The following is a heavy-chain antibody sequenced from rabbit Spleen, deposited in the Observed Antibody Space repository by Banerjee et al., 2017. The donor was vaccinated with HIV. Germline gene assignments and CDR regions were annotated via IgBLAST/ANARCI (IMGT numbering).Heavy chain of an antibody. D-gene: IGHD1-1*01. CDR1: GVSFSSSSY. J-gene: IGHJ6*01. CDR2: MDVGSSGFT. V-gene: IGHV1S40*01. Sequence: QSLEESGGDLVKPGASLTLTCTASGVSFSSSSYMCWVRQPPGKGLEWIACMDVGSSGFTYFATWAKGRFTCSKTSSTTLTLQMTRLTAADTATYFCARDTSSSFSSYGMDLWGTGTPVTVS. CDR3: ARDTSSSFSSYGMDL.